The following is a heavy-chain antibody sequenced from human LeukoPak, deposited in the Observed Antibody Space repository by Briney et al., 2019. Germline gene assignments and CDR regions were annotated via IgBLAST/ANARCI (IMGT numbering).Heavy chain of an antibody. Sequence: GASVKVSCKASGYTFNNYAMHWVRQAPGQRPEWMGWINAGNGNTKHSQKFQGRVTITRDTSASTAYMEVSSLRSEDTAVYYCASSITEALIRADAFDIWGQGTMVTVSS. CDR2: INAGNGNT. V-gene: IGHV1-3*01. J-gene: IGHJ3*02. D-gene: IGHD2/OR15-2a*01. CDR1: GYTFNNYA. CDR3: ASSITEALIRADAFDI.